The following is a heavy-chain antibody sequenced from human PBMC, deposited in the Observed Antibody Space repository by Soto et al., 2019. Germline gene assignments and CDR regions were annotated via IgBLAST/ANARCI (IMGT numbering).Heavy chain of an antibody. CDR3: AHRLGGSSWNDGFFDF. CDR1: GFSLTKSPVG. D-gene: IGHD1-1*01. J-gene: IGHJ4*02. Sequence: QITLKESGPTLVEPTEALALTCSFSGFSLTKSPVGVGWFRQPPGKALEWLAVIYWDGDKRYNPSLKTRITMTKDTSRNQVALTMPVREPKDTATYFCAHRLGGSSWNDGFFDFWGQGFPVTVS. CDR2: IYWDGDK. V-gene: IGHV2-5*02.